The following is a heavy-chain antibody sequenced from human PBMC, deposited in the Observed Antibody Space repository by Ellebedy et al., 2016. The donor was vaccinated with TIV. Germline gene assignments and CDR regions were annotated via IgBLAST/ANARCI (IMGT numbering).Heavy chain of an antibody. CDR2: IISKTDGGTT. J-gene: IGHJ4*02. CDR1: GFSFSSYW. Sequence: GGSLRLSXRASGFSFSSYWMGWVRQAPGKGLEWVGRIISKTDGGTTDYAAPVKGRFTISRDDSQNTLFLQMNSLKTEDTALYLCTTDPGALVRGVISDYWGQGTLVTVSS. CDR3: TTDPGALVRGVISDY. D-gene: IGHD3-10*01. V-gene: IGHV3-15*01.